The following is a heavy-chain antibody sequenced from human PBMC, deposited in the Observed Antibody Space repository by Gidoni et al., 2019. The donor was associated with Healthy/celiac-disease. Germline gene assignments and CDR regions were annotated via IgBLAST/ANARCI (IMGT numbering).Heavy chain of an antibody. CDR2: ISGSGGST. CDR1: GFTFCSDA. V-gene: IGHV3-23*01. J-gene: IGHJ4*02. D-gene: IGHD3-22*01. CDR3: AKDEYYYDSSGYHDFDY. Sequence: EVQLFDSGGGLVKPWGSLRPPCAASGFTFCSDAMRWVRQAPRKGLEWVSDISGSGGSTYYADSVKGRFTISRDNSKNTLYLQMNSLRAEDTAVYYCAKDEYYYDSSGYHDFDYWGQGTLVTVSS.